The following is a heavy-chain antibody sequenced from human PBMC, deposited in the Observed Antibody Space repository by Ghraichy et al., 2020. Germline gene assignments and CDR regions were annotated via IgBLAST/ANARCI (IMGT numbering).Heavy chain of an antibody. V-gene: IGHV4-39*01. Sequence: SETLSLTCTVSGGSISSSSYYWGWIRQPPGKGLEWIGSIYYSGSTYYNPSLKSRVTISVDTSKNQFSLKLSSVTAADTAVYYCASSGVGDDAFDIWGQGTMVTVSS. CDR2: IYYSGST. CDR1: GGSISSSSYY. CDR3: ASSGVGDDAFDI. D-gene: IGHD1-26*01. J-gene: IGHJ3*02.